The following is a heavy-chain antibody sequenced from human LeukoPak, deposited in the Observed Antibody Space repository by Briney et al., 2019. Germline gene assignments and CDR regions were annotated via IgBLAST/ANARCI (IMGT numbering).Heavy chain of an antibody. V-gene: IGHV5-51*01. D-gene: IGHD3-10*01. CDR1: GYSFTKYW. CDR3: ARPGSGRRNDAFDI. CDR2: ISPGDSES. Sequence: GKSLKISCKGSGYSFTKYWIGWVRQMPGKGLEWMGIISPGDSESRYSPSFQGQVTISADKSINTAYLQWISLKASDTAIYYCARPGSGRRNDAFDIWGQGTMVTVSS. J-gene: IGHJ3*02.